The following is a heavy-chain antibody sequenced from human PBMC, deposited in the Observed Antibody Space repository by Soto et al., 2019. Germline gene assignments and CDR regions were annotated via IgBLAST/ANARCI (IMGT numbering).Heavy chain of an antibody. V-gene: IGHV3-30*18. Sequence: GGSLRLSCAASGFTFSSYGMHWVRQAPGKGLEWVAVISYDGSNKYYADSVKGRFTISRDNSKNTLYLQMNSLRAEDTAVYYCAKDYYYGSGTFDYWGQGTLVTVSS. CDR2: ISYDGSNK. D-gene: IGHD3-10*01. CDR3: AKDYYYGSGTFDY. CDR1: GFTFSSYG. J-gene: IGHJ4*02.